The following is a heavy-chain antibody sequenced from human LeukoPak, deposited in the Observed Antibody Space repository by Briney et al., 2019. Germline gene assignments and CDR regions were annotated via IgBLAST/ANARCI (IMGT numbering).Heavy chain of an antibody. D-gene: IGHD5-18*01. V-gene: IGHV4-59*01. CDR1: GVSIRRYF. CDR3: ARVGRTTNTAFDY. J-gene: IGHJ4*02. Sequence: SQNLSLSSTVSGVSIRRYFWSSIRQPPGKRLEWIGCISYSGRTSYTTSLNSRVTMSVYTSKNQFSRTLRSVPPAHPAIYYCARVGRTTNTAFDYWGQGTLWTVSS. CDR2: ISYSGRT.